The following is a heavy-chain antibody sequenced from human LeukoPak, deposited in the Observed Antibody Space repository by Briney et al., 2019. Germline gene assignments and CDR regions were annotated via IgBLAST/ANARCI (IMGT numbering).Heavy chain of an antibody. CDR1: GGFISSSSFY. CDR2: IYYSGST. Sequence: SETLSLTCTVSGGFISSSSFYWGWIRQPPGKGLEWIGSIYYSGSTYYNPSLKSRVTISVDTSKNQFSLKLSSVTAADTAVYYCARDANYDILCDGDYWGQGTLVTVSS. D-gene: IGHD3-9*01. V-gene: IGHV4-39*07. J-gene: IGHJ4*02. CDR3: ARDANYDILCDGDY.